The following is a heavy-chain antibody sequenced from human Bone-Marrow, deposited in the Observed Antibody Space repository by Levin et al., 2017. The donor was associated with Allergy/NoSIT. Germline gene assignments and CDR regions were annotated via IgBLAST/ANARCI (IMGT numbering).Heavy chain of an antibody. Sequence: SETLSLTCTVSGGSINSYYWNWVRQPPGKGLEWIGYIYYSGSTSYNPSLKTRVTISVDTSKGHFSLKLSSVTAADTAVYYCARAGQQLVQDYWGQGTLVTVSS. J-gene: IGHJ4*02. CDR3: ARAGQQLVQDY. V-gene: IGHV4-59*01. CDR1: GGSINSYY. D-gene: IGHD6-13*01. CDR2: IYYSGST.